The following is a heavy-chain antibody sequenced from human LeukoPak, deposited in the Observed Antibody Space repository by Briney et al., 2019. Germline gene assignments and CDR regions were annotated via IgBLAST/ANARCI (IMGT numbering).Heavy chain of an antibody. Sequence: GGSLRLSCAASGFTFSNSAMSWVRQAPGKGLEWVAVIWDDGSNEYYADSVKGRFTIFRDNRRNTLYLQMNSLRAEDTAVYSCARDHSGTQDYWGQGTLVTVSS. J-gene: IGHJ4*02. CDR1: GFTFSNSA. CDR2: IWDDGSNE. CDR3: ARDHSGTQDY. V-gene: IGHV3-33*08. D-gene: IGHD1-1*01.